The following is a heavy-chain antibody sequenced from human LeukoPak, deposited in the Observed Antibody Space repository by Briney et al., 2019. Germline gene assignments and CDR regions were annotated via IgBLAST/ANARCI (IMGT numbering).Heavy chain of an antibody. J-gene: IGHJ5*02. CDR1: GGSISSYY. Sequence: SETLSLTCTVSGGSISSYYWSWIRQPPGKGLEWIGYIYYSGSTNYDPSLKSRVTISVDTSNNQFSLKLSSVTAADTAVYYCARDILGGIAAAGTGWWFDPWGQGTLVTVSS. V-gene: IGHV4-59*01. D-gene: IGHD6-13*01. CDR2: IYYSGST. CDR3: ARDILGGIAAAGTGWWFDP.